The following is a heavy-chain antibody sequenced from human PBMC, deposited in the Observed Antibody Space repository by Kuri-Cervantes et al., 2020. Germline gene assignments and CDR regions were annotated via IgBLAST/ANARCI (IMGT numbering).Heavy chain of an antibody. J-gene: IGHJ3*02. CDR2: ITNSGSPTI. Sequence: GGSLRLSCAASGFNFNEYYMSWVRQAPGKGLGWISYITNSGSPTISYADSVKGRFTISRDNSKNTLYLQMNSLRAEDTAVYYCAKVQGGSYSDDAFDIWGQGTMVTVSS. D-gene: IGHD1-26*01. CDR1: GFNFNEYY. CDR3: AKVQGGSYSDDAFDI. V-gene: IGHV3-11*01.